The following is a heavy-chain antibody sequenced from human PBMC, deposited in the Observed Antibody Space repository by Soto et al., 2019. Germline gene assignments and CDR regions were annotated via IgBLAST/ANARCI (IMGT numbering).Heavy chain of an antibody. Sequence: PSETLSLTCDVLGASISWNNWLSWVRQPPGKGLEWIGEIYHSGTTNYNPSLQSRVTISVDKAKNQFSLKLTSVTAADTAVYYCARGWQQLGNNWFDPWGQGTLVTVSS. J-gene: IGHJ5*02. CDR2: IYHSGTT. D-gene: IGHD6-13*01. CDR1: GASISWNNW. CDR3: ARGWQQLGNNWFDP. V-gene: IGHV4-4*02.